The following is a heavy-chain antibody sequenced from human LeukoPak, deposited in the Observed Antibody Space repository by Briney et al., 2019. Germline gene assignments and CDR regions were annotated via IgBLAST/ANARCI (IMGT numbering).Heavy chain of an antibody. CDR2: VSSGSSTI. CDR1: GFAFSSYS. V-gene: IGHV3-48*01. D-gene: IGHD5-24*01. CDR3: VRDRTLGVRDGFILA. Sequence: GGSLRLSCVASGFAFSSYSMNWVRQAPGKGLEWVSYVSSGSSTIYYADSVEGRFTISRDNAKNSLSLQMSSLRVEDTAVYYCVRDRTLGVRDGFILAWGQGTLVTVSS. J-gene: IGHJ5*02.